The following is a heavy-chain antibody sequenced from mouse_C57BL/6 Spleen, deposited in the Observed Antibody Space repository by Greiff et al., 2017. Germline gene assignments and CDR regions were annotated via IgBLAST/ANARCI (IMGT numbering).Heavy chain of an antibody. D-gene: IGHD2-5*01. J-gene: IGHJ2*01. CDR3: TRDRGYSNPYYFDY. V-gene: IGHV5-9-1*02. Sequence: EVMLVESGEGLVKPGGSLKLSCAASGFTFSSYAMSWVRQTPEKRLEWVAYISSGGDYIYYADTVKGRFTISRDNARNTLYLQMSSLKSEDTAMYYCTRDRGYSNPYYFDYWGQGTTLTVSS. CDR2: ISSGGDYI. CDR1: GFTFSSYA.